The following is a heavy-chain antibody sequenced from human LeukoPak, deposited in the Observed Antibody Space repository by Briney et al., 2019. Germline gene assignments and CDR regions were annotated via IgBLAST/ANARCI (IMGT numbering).Heavy chain of an antibody. CDR3: AGRYSSSWGIDY. CDR1: GGSISGSNYY. J-gene: IGHJ4*02. Sequence: SETLSLTCIVSGGSISGSNYYWGWIRQPPGKGLEWIGSIYYSGSTYYNPSLKSRVTISVDTSENQFSLKLSSVTAADTAVYYCAGRYSSSWGIDYWGQGTLVTVSS. CDR2: IYYSGST. V-gene: IGHV4-39*07. D-gene: IGHD6-13*01.